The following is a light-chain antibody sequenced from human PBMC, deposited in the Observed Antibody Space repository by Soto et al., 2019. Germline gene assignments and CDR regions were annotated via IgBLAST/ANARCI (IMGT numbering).Light chain of an antibody. CDR1: QGINNH. CDR3: LQHDSWTWT. CDR2: AVS. Sequence: DIQMTQSPSVMSASVGDRVTITCRASQGINNHLAWFQEKPGKVPKRLIYAVSNLQRGVPSRFSGSGSGAEFTLTISGRQPEDFATYYCLQHDSWTWTFGQGTKVEIK. J-gene: IGKJ1*01. V-gene: IGKV1-17*03.